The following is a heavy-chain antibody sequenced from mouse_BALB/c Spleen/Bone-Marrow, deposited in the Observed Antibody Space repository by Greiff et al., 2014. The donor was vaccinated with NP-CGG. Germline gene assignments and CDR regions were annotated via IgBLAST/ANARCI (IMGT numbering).Heavy chain of an antibody. J-gene: IGHJ2*01. Sequence: QVQLKESGPGLVAPSQSLSITCTVSGFSLSRYSVHWVRQPPGKGLEWLGMIWGGGSTDYNSALKSRLSINKANSKSQVFLKMNSLQTDDTAMYYCARLYGNYGGYFDYWGQGTTLTVSS. D-gene: IGHD2-10*02. CDR3: ARLYGNYGGYFDY. CDR2: IWGGGST. V-gene: IGHV2-6-4*01. CDR1: GFSLSRYS.